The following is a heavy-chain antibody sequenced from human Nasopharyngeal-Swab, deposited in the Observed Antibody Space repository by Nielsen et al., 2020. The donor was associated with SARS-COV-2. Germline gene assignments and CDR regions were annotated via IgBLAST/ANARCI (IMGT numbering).Heavy chain of an antibody. Sequence: AAVKVSCKASGYTFTGYYMHWVRQAPGQGLEWMGWINPNSGGTNYAQKFQGWVTMTRDTSISTAYMELSRLRSDDTAVYYCARAEREDIVVVPAASSGWFAPWGQGTLVTVSS. CDR3: ARAEREDIVVVPAASSGWFAP. CDR2: INPNSGGT. J-gene: IGHJ5*02. CDR1: GYTFTGYY. D-gene: IGHD2-2*01. V-gene: IGHV1-2*04.